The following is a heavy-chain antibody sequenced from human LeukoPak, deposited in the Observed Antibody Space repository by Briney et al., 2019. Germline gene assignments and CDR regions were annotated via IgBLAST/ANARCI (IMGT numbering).Heavy chain of an antibody. J-gene: IGHJ1*01. V-gene: IGHV4-59*01. D-gene: IGHD1-26*01. CDR1: GGSIGSYY. Sequence: SETLSLTCTVSGGSIGSYYWGWIRQSPGKRLEWIGYIYDSGSTNYNPSLKSRVTISADTSRNQFSLKLRSVTTADTAVYYCANGIAWDSEYLQSSGQGTLVTVSS. CDR2: IYDSGST. CDR3: ANGIAWDSEYLQS.